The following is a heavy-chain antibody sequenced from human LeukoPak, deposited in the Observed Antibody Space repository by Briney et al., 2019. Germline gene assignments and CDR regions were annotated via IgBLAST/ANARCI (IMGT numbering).Heavy chain of an antibody. Sequence: GGSLRLSCAASGFTFAAYAMHWVRQAPGQGLEWVSGISWNSGSIGNADSVKGRFTISRDNAKNSLYLQMNSLRAEDTALYYCARDMGYGDYHYYYVMDVWGQGTTVTVSS. V-gene: IGHV3-9*01. CDR1: GFTFAAYA. CDR2: ISWNSGSI. CDR3: ARDMGYGDYHYYYVMDV. J-gene: IGHJ6*02. D-gene: IGHD4-17*01.